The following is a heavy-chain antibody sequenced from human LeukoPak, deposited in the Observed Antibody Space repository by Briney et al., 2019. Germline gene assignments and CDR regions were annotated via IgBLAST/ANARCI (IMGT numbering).Heavy chain of an antibody. J-gene: IGHJ4*02. Sequence: GGSLRLSCAASGFTFSSYAMSWVRQAPGKGLEWVSVISGSGGSTYYADSVKGRFTISRDNSKNTLYLQMNSLRAEDTAVYYCANSLAVAGTFWGQGTLVTVSS. CDR3: ANSLAVAGTF. CDR2: ISGSGGST. V-gene: IGHV3-23*01. D-gene: IGHD6-19*01. CDR1: GFTFSSYA.